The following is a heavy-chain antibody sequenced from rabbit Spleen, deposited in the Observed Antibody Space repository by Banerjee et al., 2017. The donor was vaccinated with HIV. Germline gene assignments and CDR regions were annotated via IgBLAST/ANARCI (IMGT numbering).Heavy chain of an antibody. CDR2: IDTNSGST. V-gene: IGHV1S40*01. Sequence: QSLEESGGDLVKPGASLTLTCKASGFDFTSTYYMCWVRQAPGQGLDLIACIDTNSGSTNYATWAKGRFTISKTSSTTVTLQMNSLTVADTATYFCARGEHFSVGFSAFAIYLDLWGQGTLVTVS. J-gene: IGHJ3*01. CDR1: GFDFTSTYY. CDR3: ARGEHFSVGFSAFAIYLDL. D-gene: IGHD6-1*01.